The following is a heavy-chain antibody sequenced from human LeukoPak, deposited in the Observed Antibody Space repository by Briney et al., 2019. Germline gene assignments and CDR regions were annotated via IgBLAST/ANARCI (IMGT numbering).Heavy chain of an antibody. Sequence: SVKVSCKASGFTFTSSAMPWVRQARGQRLERIGWIVVGIGNTNYAQKFQERVTITRDMSTSTAYMELSSLRSEDTAVYYCAAARDEYRYGPYYYYYGMDVWGQGTKVTVSS. V-gene: IGHV1-58*02. D-gene: IGHD5-18*01. CDR1: GFTFTSSA. CDR2: IVVGIGNT. J-gene: IGHJ6*02. CDR3: AAARDEYRYGPYYYYYGMDV.